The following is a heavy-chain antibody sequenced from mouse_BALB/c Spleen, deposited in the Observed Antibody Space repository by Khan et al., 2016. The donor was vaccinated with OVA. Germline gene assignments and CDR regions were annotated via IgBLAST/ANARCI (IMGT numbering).Heavy chain of an antibody. V-gene: IGHV2-6-5*01. D-gene: IGHD1-1*01. J-gene: IGHJ4*01. CDR2: IWVGGST. Sequence: QVQLKESGPGLVAPSQSLSITCTVSGLSLTDYGVSWIRQPPGKGLEWLGVIWVGGSTYYNSALKSRLSISKDNSKSQVFLKVNSLQIDDTSMYYCAKQYYFNALDYWGQGTSVTVSS. CDR1: GLSLTDYG. CDR3: AKQYYFNALDY.